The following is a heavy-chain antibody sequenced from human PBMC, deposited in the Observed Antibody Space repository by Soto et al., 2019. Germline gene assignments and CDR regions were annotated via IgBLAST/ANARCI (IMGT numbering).Heavy chain of an antibody. Sequence: SVKVSCKASGGTFSSYAISWVRQAPGQGLEWMGGIIPIFGTANYAQKFQGRVTITADESTSTAYMELSSLRSEDTAVYYCARAKSVTMVRGVIWANWFDPWGQGTLVTVSS. V-gene: IGHV1-69*13. CDR1: GGTFSSYA. CDR2: IIPIFGTA. CDR3: ARAKSVTMVRGVIWANWFDP. J-gene: IGHJ5*02. D-gene: IGHD3-10*01.